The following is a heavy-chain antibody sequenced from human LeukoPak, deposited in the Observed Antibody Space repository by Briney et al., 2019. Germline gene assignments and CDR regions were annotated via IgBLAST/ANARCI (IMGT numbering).Heavy chain of an antibody. J-gene: IGHJ4*02. CDR1: DGSISSYY. D-gene: IGHD3-9*01. V-gene: IGHV4-59*01. CDR2: IYYSGST. Sequence: SETLSLTCTVSDGSISSYYWSWIRQPPGKGLEWIGYIYYSGSTNYNPSLKSRVTISVDTSKNQFSLKLSSVTAADTAVYYCAGDILTGYYFDYWGQGPRSPSPQ. CDR3: AGDILTGYYFDY.